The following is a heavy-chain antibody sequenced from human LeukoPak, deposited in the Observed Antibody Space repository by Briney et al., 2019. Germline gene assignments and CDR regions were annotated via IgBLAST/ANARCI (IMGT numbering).Heavy chain of an antibody. CDR2: IYTSGST. J-gene: IGHJ5*02. V-gene: IGHV4-4*07. D-gene: IGHD3-3*01. Sequence: SETQSLTCTVSGGSISSYYWSWIRQPAGKGLEWIGRIYTSGSTNYNPSLKSRVTMSVDTSKNQFSLKLSSVTAAVTAVYYCARVMPSEWWFDPWGQGTLVTVSS. CDR1: GGSISSYY. CDR3: ARVMPSEWWFDP.